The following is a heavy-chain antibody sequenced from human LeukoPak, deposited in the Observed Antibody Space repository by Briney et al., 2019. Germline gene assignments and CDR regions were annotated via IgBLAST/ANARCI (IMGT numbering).Heavy chain of an antibody. CDR2: ISSSGSTI. Sequence: GGSLRLSCAASGFAFSNYGMNWVRQAPGKGLEWVSYISSSGSTIYYADSVKGRFTISRDNAKNSLYLQMNSLRDEDTAVYYCARSTYYYDSSGYLYPSFFDYWGQGNLVTVSS. D-gene: IGHD3-22*01. J-gene: IGHJ4*02. CDR1: GFAFSNYG. V-gene: IGHV3-48*02. CDR3: ARSTYYYDSSGYLYPSFFDY.